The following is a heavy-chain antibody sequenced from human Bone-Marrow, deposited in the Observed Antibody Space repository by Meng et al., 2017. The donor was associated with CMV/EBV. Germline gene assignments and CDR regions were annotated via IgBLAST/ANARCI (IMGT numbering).Heavy chain of an antibody. CDR2: ISYDGSNK. V-gene: IGHV3-30*04. J-gene: IGHJ6*01. D-gene: IGHD1-26*01. CDR3: AREFSGSYPYDYYGMDV. CDR1: GFTFSSYA. Sequence: GGSLRLSCAASGFTFSSYAMHWVHQAPGKRLEWVAVISYDGSNKYYAGSVKGRFTISRDNSKNTLYLPMNSLRAAETAVYYCAREFSGSYPYDYYGMDVWGQGITVAVSS.